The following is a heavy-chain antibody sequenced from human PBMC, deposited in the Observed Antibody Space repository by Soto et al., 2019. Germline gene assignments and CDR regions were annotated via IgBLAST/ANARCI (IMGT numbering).Heavy chain of an antibody. CDR1: GFSFSTSW. Sequence: SLRLSCAGYGFSFSTSWLSWVRQAPGKGLEWVANINQDGSEKYYADSVKGRLTISRDNTKNSLYLQMNSLRAEDTAVYYCTVYGFGISAADYWGQGALVTVSS. CDR2: INQDGSEK. J-gene: IGHJ4*02. D-gene: IGHD4-17*01. V-gene: IGHV3-7*03. CDR3: TVYGFGISAADY.